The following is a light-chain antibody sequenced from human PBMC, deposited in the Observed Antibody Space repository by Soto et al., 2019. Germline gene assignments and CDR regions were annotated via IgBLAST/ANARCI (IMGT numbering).Light chain of an antibody. J-gene: IGKJ5*01. CDR3: QQYGNSPIT. V-gene: IGKV3-20*01. CDR1: ERIYSAY. CDR2: GTS. Sequence: VVLPQSPGTLSLSRGERATLSCRASERIYSAYLGWYQQKPGQAPRLLIYGTSSRATGIPDRFSGSGSGTDFTLTISRLEPEDFAVYYCQQYGNSPITFGQGTRLENK.